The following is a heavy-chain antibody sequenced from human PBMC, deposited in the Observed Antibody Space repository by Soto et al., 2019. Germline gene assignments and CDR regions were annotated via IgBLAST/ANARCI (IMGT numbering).Heavy chain of an antibody. CDR3: ASRYSGYDDAFDI. V-gene: IGHV3-23*01. D-gene: IGHD5-12*01. CDR2: ISGSGGST. CDR1: GFTFSSYA. Sequence: LRLSCAASGFTFSSYAMSWVRQAPGKGLEWVSAISGSGGSTYYADSVKGRFTISRDNSKNALYLQMNSLRAEDTAVYYCASRYSGYDDAFDIWGQGTMVTVSS. J-gene: IGHJ3*02.